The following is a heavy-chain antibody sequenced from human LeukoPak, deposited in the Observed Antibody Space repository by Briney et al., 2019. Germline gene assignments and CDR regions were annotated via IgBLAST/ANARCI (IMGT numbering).Heavy chain of an antibody. CDR3: ARDHGAAAGTSVGYYYYYYMDV. CDR1: GYTFTGYY. D-gene: IGHD6-13*01. Sequence: ASVKVSCKASGYTFTGYYMHWVRQAPGQGLEWMGWINPNSGGTNYAQKFQGRVTMTRDTSISTAYMELSRLRSDDTAVYYCARDHGAAAGTSVGYYYYYYMDVWGKGTTVTVSS. J-gene: IGHJ6*03. V-gene: IGHV1-2*02. CDR2: INPNSGGT.